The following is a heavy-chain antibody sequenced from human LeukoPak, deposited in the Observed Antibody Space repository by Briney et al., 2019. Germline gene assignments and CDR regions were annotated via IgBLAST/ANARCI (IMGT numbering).Heavy chain of an antibody. V-gene: IGHV3-23*01. CDR1: GFTFNSYA. CDR3: AKDLGRYRNNYFDY. J-gene: IGHJ4*02. D-gene: IGHD1-26*01. CDR2: ISGSGGGT. Sequence: PGRSLRLSCAASGFTFNSYAMSWVRQAPEKGLEWVATISGSGGGTYYADSVKGRFTISRDDSKNTLYLQMNSLRAEDTAVYYCAKDLGRYRNNYFDYWGQETLVTVSS.